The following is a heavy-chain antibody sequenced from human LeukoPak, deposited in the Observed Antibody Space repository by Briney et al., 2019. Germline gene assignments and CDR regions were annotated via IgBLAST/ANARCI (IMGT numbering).Heavy chain of an antibody. V-gene: IGHV3-30*02. CDR2: IRFDEINK. J-gene: IGHJ2*01. CDR1: GFTFSTSG. CDR3: AKDREDSAMISGVFDL. Sequence: GGSLRLSCAASGFTFSTSGMHWVRQAPGKGLEWVTFIRFDEINKYYVDSVKGRFTISRDNSKNTLYLQMDSLRVEDTAVYFCAKDREDSAMISGVFDLWGRGTLVTVSS. D-gene: IGHD5-18*01.